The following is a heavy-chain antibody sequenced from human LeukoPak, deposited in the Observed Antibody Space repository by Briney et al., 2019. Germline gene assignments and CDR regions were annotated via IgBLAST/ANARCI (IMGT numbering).Heavy chain of an antibody. CDR2: ITGSSSYK. CDR1: GFTFSTYY. J-gene: IGHJ4*02. CDR3: ASGFSSSPYFDY. Sequence: PGGSLRLSCAASGFTFSTYYMNGVRQAPGKGLEWASFITGSSSYKYYTDSVKGRFTISRDNAKNSLFLQMNSVRDEDTAVYYCASGFSSSPYFDYWGQGTLVTVSS. V-gene: IGHV3-21*01. D-gene: IGHD6-6*01.